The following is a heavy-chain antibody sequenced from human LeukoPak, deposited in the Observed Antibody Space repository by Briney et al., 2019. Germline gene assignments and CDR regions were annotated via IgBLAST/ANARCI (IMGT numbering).Heavy chain of an antibody. Sequence: DSVKGRFTISRDNSKNTLYLQMNSLRAEDTAVYYCAKDRLLAQYYYDSSGQASDYWGQGTLVTVSS. D-gene: IGHD3-22*01. CDR3: AKDRLLAQYYYDSSGQASDY. J-gene: IGHJ4*02. V-gene: IGHV3-30*02.